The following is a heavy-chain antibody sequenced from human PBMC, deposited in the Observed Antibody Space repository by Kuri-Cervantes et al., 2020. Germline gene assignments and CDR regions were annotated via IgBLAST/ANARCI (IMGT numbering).Heavy chain of an antibody. CDR3: ARGLRSDKQLTAYDMDV. CDR2: MNPHSGNT. J-gene: IGHJ6*02. D-gene: IGHD6-13*01. Sequence: ASVKVSGKASGYTFTSYDINWVRQATGQGLEWMGWMNPHSGNTGYAQKFQGRVTMTRNTSISTAYMELSSLRSEHTAVYYCARGLRSDKQLTAYDMDVWGQGTTVTVSS. V-gene: IGHV1-8*01. CDR1: GYTFTSYD.